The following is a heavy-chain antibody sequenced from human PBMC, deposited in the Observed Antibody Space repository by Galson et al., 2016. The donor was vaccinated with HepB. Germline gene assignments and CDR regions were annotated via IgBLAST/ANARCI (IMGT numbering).Heavy chain of an antibody. CDR1: GYSFISYG. J-gene: IGHJ6*02. D-gene: IGHD1-26*01. Sequence: SVKVSCKASGYSFISYGISWVRQARGQGLEWMGWISTYNGNTNYEQKFKGRVTLTADISTSTAQMELRSLRSDDTAVYYCARDGTLSGSYYHFYGMDVWGQGTTVTDSS. CDR2: ISTYNGNT. CDR3: ARDGTLSGSYYHFYGMDV. V-gene: IGHV1-18*01.